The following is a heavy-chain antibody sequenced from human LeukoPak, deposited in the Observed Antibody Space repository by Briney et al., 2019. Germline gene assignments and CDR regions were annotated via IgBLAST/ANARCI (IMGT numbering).Heavy chain of an antibody. CDR1: GDSSSGYA. CDR2: IDHSGST. D-gene: IGHD5-24*01. J-gene: IGHJ4*02. CDR3: ARGFRDGYNYRIFHNTLHVYYYDY. V-gene: IGHV4-34*01. Sequence: PSETLSLTCGVSGDSSSGYAWNWIRQPPGKGLEWIGEIDHSGSTNYNPSLKSRVTLSGDASKNDFSLNLKSVTAADTAVYYCARGFRDGYNYRIFHNTLHVYYYDYWGQGTLVTVSS.